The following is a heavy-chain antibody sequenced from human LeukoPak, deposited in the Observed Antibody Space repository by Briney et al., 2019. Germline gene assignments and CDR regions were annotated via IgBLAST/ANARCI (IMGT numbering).Heavy chain of an antibody. V-gene: IGHV1-46*01. Sequence: ASVKVSCKASGYTFTSYYMHWVRQAPGQGLEWMGIINPSGGSTSYAQKFQGRVTMTRDTSTSTVYMELSSLRSEDTAVYYCAREDFCRSTSCPEFDPWGQGTLVTVSS. CDR3: AREDFCRSTSCPEFDP. J-gene: IGHJ5*02. D-gene: IGHD2-2*01. CDR2: INPSGGST. CDR1: GYTFTSYY.